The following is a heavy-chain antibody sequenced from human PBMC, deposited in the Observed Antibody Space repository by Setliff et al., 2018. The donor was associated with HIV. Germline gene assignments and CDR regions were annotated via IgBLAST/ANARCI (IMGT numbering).Heavy chain of an antibody. CDR2: IYYSGST. J-gene: IGHJ5*02. D-gene: IGHD3-10*01. Sequence: SETLSLTCTVSGGSISSSSYYWSWIRQPAGKGLEWIGYIYYSGSTNYNPSLKSRVTISVDTSKNQFSLKLSSVTAADTAVYHCARQPYDSRSFGWFDPWGQGTLVTVSS. CDR1: GGSISSSSYY. CDR3: ARQPYDSRSFGWFDP. V-gene: IGHV4-61*10.